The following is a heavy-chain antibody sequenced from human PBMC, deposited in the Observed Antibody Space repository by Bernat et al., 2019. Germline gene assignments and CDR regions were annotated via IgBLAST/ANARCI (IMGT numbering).Heavy chain of an antibody. J-gene: IGHJ4*02. CDR2: IKQDGSEK. CDR3: AREMTTVTVGIFDY. Sequence: EVQLVESGGGLVQPGGSLRLSCAASGFTFSSYWMSWVRQAPGKGLEWVANIKQDGSEKYYVDSVKGRFTIARDNAKSSLYMQMNSLRAEDTAVYYCAREMTTVTVGIFDYWGQGTLVTVSS. D-gene: IGHD4-17*01. V-gene: IGHV3-7*03. CDR1: GFTFSSYW.